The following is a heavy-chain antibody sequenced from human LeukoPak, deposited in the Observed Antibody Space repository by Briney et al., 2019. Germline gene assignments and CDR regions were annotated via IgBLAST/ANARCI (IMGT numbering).Heavy chain of an antibody. J-gene: IGHJ2*01. CDR1: GGSLSIYS. CDR3: ARKDCYNFAGGYWYFDL. V-gene: IGHV4-4*07. D-gene: IGHD5-24*01. CDR2: IYTSGNT. Sequence: PETLSLTCTLSGGSLSIYSWSWVRQPAGEGLGWIGRIYTSGNTNYNPSLKRRVTISVDRSKNQFSLKLSSVTAAGTGVYYCARKDCYNFAGGYWYFDLWGRGTLVTVSS.